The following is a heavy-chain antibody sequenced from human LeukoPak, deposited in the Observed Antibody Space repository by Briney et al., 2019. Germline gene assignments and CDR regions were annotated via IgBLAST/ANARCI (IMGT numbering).Heavy chain of an antibody. J-gene: IGHJ4*02. CDR3: ARHVGPLYSEFGY. Sequence: SETLSLTCTVSGGSISSYYWSWIRRPPGKGLEWIGYIYYSGSTNYNPSLKSRVTISVDTSKNQFSLKLSSVTAADTAVYYCARHVGPLYSEFGYWGQGTLVTVSS. CDR1: GGSISSYY. V-gene: IGHV4-59*08. D-gene: IGHD4-11*01. CDR2: IYYSGST.